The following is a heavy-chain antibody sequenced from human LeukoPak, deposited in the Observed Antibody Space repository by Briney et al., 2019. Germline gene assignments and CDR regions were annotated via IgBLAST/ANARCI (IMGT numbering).Heavy chain of an antibody. CDR2: INHSGST. J-gene: IGHJ4*02. Sequence: PSETLSLTCAVSGGSLSGYYWTWIRQPPGKGLEWIGEINHSGSTNYNPSLKSRVTISVDTSKNQFSLKLSSVTAADTAVYYCARDRGSGWYWDYWGQGTLVTASS. CDR3: ARDRGSGWYWDY. D-gene: IGHD6-19*01. CDR1: GGSLSGYY. V-gene: IGHV4-34*01.